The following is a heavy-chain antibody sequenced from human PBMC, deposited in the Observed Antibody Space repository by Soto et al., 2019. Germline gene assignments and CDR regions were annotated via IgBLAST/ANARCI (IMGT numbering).Heavy chain of an antibody. CDR1: GFTFSSYG. V-gene: IGHV3-33*01. Sequence: GGSLRLSCAASGFTFSSYGMHWVRQAPGKGLEWVAVIWYDGSNKYYADSVKGRFTISRDNSKNTLYLQMNSLRASDTAVYYCARDDRPLGYCSGGSCISLTPSLDYYYMDVWGKGTTVTVSS. D-gene: IGHD2-15*01. CDR2: IWYDGSNK. CDR3: ARDDRPLGYCSGGSCISLTPSLDYYYMDV. J-gene: IGHJ6*03.